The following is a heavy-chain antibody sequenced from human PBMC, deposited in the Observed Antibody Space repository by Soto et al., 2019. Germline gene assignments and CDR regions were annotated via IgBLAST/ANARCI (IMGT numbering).Heavy chain of an antibody. CDR1: GSPISSFY. CDR2: IYYTGTT. V-gene: IGHV4-59*08. Sequence: PSQTLSLTCTVSGSPISSFYWSRFRQPPGQGLEWVGYIYYTGTTTYNPSLKSRVTVSVDTSKNQFSLKLRSVTAADTAVYYCARLGDYYQAFDYWGQGTLVTVSS. CDR3: ARLGDYYQAFDY. D-gene: IGHD3-22*01. J-gene: IGHJ4*01.